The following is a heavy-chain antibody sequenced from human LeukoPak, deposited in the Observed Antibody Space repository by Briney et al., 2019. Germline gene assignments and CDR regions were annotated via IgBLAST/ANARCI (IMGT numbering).Heavy chain of an antibody. D-gene: IGHD2-2*02. CDR2: INHSGST. Sequence: SETLSLTCAVYGGSFSGYYWSWIRQPPGKGLEWIGEINHSGSTNYNPSLKSRVTISVDTSKNQFSLKLSSVTAADTAVYYCARGFSVVVPAAIRAFDIWGQGTMVTVSS. J-gene: IGHJ3*02. CDR1: GGSFSGYY. V-gene: IGHV4-34*01. CDR3: ARGFSVVVPAAIRAFDI.